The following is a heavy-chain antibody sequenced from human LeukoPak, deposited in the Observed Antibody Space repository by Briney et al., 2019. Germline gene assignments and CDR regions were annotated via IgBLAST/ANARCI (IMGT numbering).Heavy chain of an antibody. CDR1: EFTFSSYC. V-gene: IGHV3-74*01. Sequence: PGGSLRLSCAASEFTFSSYCMHWVRQAPGKGLVWVSRSNSDGSSTRYADSVKGRFTISRDNAKNTLYLQMNSLRAEDTAVYYCARDFRGYSSGWSIFDYWGQGTLVTVSS. CDR2: SNSDGSST. J-gene: IGHJ4*02. D-gene: IGHD6-19*01. CDR3: ARDFRGYSSGWSIFDY.